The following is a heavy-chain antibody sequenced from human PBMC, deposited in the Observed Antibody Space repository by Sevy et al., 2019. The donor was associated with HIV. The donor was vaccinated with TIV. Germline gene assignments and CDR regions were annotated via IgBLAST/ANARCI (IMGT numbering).Heavy chain of an antibody. CDR3: ASEDYPYCTNGVCYNGYSSSSYDAYYYGMDV. CDR2: ISYDGSNK. Sequence: GGSLRLSCAASGFTFSSYAMHWVRQAPGKGLEWVAVISYDGSNKYYADSVKGRFTISRGNSRNTLYLQMTGLRAEDTAVEYCASEDYPYCTNGVCYNGYSSSSYDAYYYGMDVWGQGTTVTVSS. CDR1: GFTFSSYA. V-gene: IGHV3-30*04. J-gene: IGHJ6*02. D-gene: IGHD2-8*01.